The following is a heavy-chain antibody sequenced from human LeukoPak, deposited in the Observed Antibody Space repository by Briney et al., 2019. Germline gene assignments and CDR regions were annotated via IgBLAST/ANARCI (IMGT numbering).Heavy chain of an antibody. CDR3: ARDRYSSSWLGFDY. V-gene: IGHV1-2*02. CDR1: GGTFSSYA. Sequence: ASVKVSCKASGGTFSSYAISWVRQAPGQGLEWMGWINPNSDGTNYAQKFQGRVTMTRDTSISTAYMELSRLRSDDTAVYYCARDRYSSSWLGFDYWGQGTLVTVSS. J-gene: IGHJ4*02. D-gene: IGHD6-13*01. CDR2: INPNSDGT.